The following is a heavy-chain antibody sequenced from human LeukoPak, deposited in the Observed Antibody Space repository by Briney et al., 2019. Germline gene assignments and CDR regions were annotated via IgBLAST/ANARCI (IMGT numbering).Heavy chain of an antibody. CDR2: INPNSGGT. CDR1: GYTFTGYY. CDR3: ARDLGHYYDSSGYYYDPFDY. V-gene: IGHV1-2*02. J-gene: IGHJ4*02. D-gene: IGHD3-22*01. Sequence: ASVKVSCKASGYTFTGYYMHWVRQAPGQGLEWMGWINPNSGGTNYAQKFQGRVTMTRDTPISTAYMELSRLRSDDTAVYYCARDLGHYYDSSGYYYDPFDYWGQGTLVTVSS.